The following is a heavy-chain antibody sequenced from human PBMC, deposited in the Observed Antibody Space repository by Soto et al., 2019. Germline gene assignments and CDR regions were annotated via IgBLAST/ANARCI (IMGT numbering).Heavy chain of an antibody. V-gene: IGHV3-30*18. CDR2: ISYDGSNK. D-gene: IGHD3-10*01. CDR1: GFTFSSYG. J-gene: IGHJ6*02. CDR3: AKASGGSGSYEGVTLPTHRHYYYYDGKDV. Sequence: TGGSLRLSCAASGFTFSSYGMHWVRQAPGKGLEWVAVISYDGSNKYYADSVKGRFTISRDNSKNTLYLQMNSLRAEDTAVYYCAKASGGSGSYEGVTLPTHRHYYYYDGKDVWGQGTTVTVSS.